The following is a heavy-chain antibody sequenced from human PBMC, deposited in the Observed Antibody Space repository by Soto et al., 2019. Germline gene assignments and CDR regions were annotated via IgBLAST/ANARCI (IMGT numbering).Heavy chain of an antibody. CDR3: ARGSTTVVTDWFDP. J-gene: IGHJ5*02. CDR2: IYYSGST. Sequence: SETLSLTCTVSGGSISSYYWSWIRQPPWKGLEWIGYIYYSGSTNYNPSLKSRVTISVDTSKNQFSLKLSSVTAADTAVYYCARGSTTVVTDWFDPWGQGTLVTVSS. D-gene: IGHD4-17*01. CDR1: GGSISSYY. V-gene: IGHV4-59*01.